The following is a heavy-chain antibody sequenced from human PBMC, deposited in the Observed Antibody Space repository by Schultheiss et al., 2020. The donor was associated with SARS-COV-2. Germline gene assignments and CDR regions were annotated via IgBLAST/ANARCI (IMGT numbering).Heavy chain of an antibody. CDR2: ISGSGGST. CDR3: ARDLGDAFDI. V-gene: IGHV3-23*01. D-gene: IGHD7-27*01. CDR1: GFTFSSYA. J-gene: IGHJ3*02. Sequence: GESLKISCAASGFTFSSYAMSWVRQAPGKGLEWVSAISGSGGSTYYADSVKGRFTISRDNAKNSLYLQMNSLRAEDTAVYYCARDLGDAFDIWGQGTMVTVSS.